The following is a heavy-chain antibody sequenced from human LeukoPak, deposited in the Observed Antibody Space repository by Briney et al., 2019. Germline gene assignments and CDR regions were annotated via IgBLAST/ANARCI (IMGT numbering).Heavy chain of an antibody. D-gene: IGHD3-3*01. CDR2: ISPDATNS. Sequence: GGSLRLSCAASGFTFSVYYMFWVRQAPGKGLVWVSNISPDATNSKYADFVEGRFTISRDNAKNTLYLQLNSLRVEDAAVYYCATGYGSAYFWDSWGQGTLVTVS. CDR1: GFTFSVYY. J-gene: IGHJ4*02. CDR3: ATGYGSAYFWDS. V-gene: IGHV3-74*03.